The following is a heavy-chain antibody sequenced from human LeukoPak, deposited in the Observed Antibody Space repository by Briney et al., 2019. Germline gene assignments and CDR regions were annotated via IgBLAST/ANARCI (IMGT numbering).Heavy chain of an antibody. D-gene: IGHD3-10*01. J-gene: IGHJ4*02. CDR2: IPYDGSNK. CDR3: ARGYYGSGSWFDY. Sequence: GRSLRLSCAASGFTFSSYAMHWVRQAPGKGLEWVAVIPYDGSNKYYADSVKGRFTISRDNSKNTLYLQMNSLRAEDTAVYYCARGYYGSGSWFDYWGQGTLVTVSS. V-gene: IGHV3-30*04. CDR1: GFTFSSYA.